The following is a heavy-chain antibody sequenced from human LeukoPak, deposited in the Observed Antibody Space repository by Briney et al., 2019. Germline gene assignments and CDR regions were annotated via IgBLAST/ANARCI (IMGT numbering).Heavy chain of an antibody. J-gene: IGHJ6*02. CDR1: GFTFSSYW. CDR3: ARRNAMDV. Sequence: SGGSLRFSCAASGFTFSSYWMNWARQAPGKGLEWVASVNHNGNVNYYVDSVKGRFTITRDDAKSSLYLQMNSLRAEDTAVYYCARRNAMDVWGQGTTVIVFS. CDR2: VNHNGNVN. V-gene: IGHV3-7*03.